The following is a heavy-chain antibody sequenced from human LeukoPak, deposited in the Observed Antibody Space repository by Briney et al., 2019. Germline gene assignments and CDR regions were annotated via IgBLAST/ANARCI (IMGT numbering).Heavy chain of an antibody. J-gene: IGHJ4*02. CDR3: ARIGDYWYYFDY. CDR2: FDPKDGET. CDR1: GYTLTELS. V-gene: IGHV1-24*01. Sequence: ASVKVSCKVSGYTLTELSMHWVRQAPGKGLEWMGSFDPKDGETIYAQKFQGRVTMTEDTSTDTAYMELSRLRSDDTAVYYCARIGDYWYYFDYWGQGTLVTVSS. D-gene: IGHD4-17*01.